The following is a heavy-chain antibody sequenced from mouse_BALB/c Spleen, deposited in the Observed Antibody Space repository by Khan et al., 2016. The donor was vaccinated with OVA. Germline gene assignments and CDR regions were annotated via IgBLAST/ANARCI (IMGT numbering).Heavy chain of an antibody. Sequence: EVQLQESGPSLVKPSQTLSLTCSVTGDSITSGYWNWIRKFPGNKLEYMGYISYSGSTYYNPSLKSRISITRDTSKDQYYLQLNSVTTEDTATYYGARYDYDYDGAFAYWGQGTLVTVSA. J-gene: IGHJ3*01. CDR2: ISYSGST. V-gene: IGHV3-8*02. CDR3: ARYDYDYDGAFAY. CDR1: GDSITSGY. D-gene: IGHD2-4*01.